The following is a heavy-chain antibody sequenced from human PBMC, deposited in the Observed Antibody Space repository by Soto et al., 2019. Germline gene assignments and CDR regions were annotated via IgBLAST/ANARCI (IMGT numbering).Heavy chain of an antibody. CDR1: GGSISSGGYY. D-gene: IGHD4-17*01. J-gene: IGHJ4*02. V-gene: IGHV4-31*03. CDR3: ARNDVDTSTVFDY. CDR2: VHHSGTT. Sequence: SETLSLTCSVSGGSISSGGYYWSWLRQHAGTGLEWIGYVHHSGTTFYKSSLRSRVSMSIDTSKNHFSLNLTSVTAADTAIYYCARNDVDTSTVFDYWGQGSLVTAPQ.